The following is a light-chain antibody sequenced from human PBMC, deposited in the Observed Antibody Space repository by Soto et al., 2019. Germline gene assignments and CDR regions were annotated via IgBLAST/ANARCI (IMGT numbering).Light chain of an antibody. Sequence: QSALTQPASVSGSPGQSITISCTGTSSDVGDYNYVSWYQQDPGKAPKLMIYDVSNRPSGVSNRFSGSKSCNTASLTISGLHVEDEDDYYCSSYTSSSTLVVVGGGTQLTVL. CDR1: SSDVGDYNY. V-gene: IGLV2-14*01. CDR2: DVS. CDR3: SSYTSSSTLVV. J-gene: IGLJ2*01.